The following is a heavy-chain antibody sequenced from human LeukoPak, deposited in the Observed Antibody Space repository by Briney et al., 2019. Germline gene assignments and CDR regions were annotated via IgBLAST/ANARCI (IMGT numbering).Heavy chain of an antibody. CDR1: GGSLFSYY. CDR2: IYPNGIT. D-gene: IGHD3-22*01. V-gene: IGHV4-4*08. Sequence: SETLSLTCTVSGGSLFSYYWNWIRQSPGKGLKWIGFIYPNGITSYNPSLMSRGSISIATSRNQFSLRLTSVTAADTAMYYCARRAYYDSSGYHPTAGYFDLWGRGTLVTVSS. CDR3: ARRAYYDSSGYHPTAGYFDL. J-gene: IGHJ2*01.